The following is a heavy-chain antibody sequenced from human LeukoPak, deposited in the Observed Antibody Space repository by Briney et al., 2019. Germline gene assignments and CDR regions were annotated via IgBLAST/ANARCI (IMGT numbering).Heavy chain of an antibody. CDR2: ISYNGGST. CDR1: GFTFTNYA. V-gene: IGHV3-64*02. D-gene: IGHD3-3*02. J-gene: IGHJ6*04. CDR3: ARRFAAQLAFVDV. Sequence: GGSLRLSCAASGFTFTNYAMHWVRQTPGKGLEYVSAISYNGGSTYYADSVKGRFTISRDNSKNTLYLQMGSLIPEDMGVYYCARRFAAQLAFVDVWGKGTTVAISS.